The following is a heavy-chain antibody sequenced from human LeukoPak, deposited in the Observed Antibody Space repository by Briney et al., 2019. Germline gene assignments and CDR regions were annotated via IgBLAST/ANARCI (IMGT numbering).Heavy chain of an antibody. CDR3: ARGGLRYFDWSNWFDP. Sequence: SETLSLTCAVYGGSFSGYYWSWIRQPPGKGLEWIGEINHSGSTNYSPSLKSRVTISVDTSKNQFSLKLSSVTAADTAVYYCARGGLRYFDWSNWFDPWGQGTLVTVSS. D-gene: IGHD3-9*01. V-gene: IGHV4-34*01. J-gene: IGHJ5*02. CDR1: GGSFSGYY. CDR2: INHSGST.